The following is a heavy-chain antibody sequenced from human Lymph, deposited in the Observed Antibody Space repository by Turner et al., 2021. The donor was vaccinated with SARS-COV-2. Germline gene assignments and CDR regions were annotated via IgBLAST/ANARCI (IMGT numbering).Heavy chain of an antibody. J-gene: IGHJ3*02. Sequence: QVQLVESGGGVVQPGRSLRLSCAASEFTFSSYGMHWVRQAPGKGLEWVAVISYDGSNRHYADSVKGRFTISRDNSKNTLYLQMNSLRAEDTAVYYCARDFPPQDGYNPAGGFDIWVQGTMVTVSS. V-gene: IGHV3-30-3*01. D-gene: IGHD5-12*01. CDR3: ARDFPPQDGYNPAGGFDI. CDR2: ISYDGSNR. CDR1: EFTFSSYG.